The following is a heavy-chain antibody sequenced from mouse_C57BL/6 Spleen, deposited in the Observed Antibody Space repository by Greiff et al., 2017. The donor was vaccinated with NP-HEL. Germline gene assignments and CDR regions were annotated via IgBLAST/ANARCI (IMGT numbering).Heavy chain of an antibody. J-gene: IGHJ2*01. CDR1: GYTFTDYY. V-gene: IGHV1-19*01. CDR2: INPYNGGT. D-gene: IGHD1-1*01. CDR3: ARHYGRGYYFDY. Sequence: EVQLQQSGPVLVKPGASVKMSCKASGYTFTDYYMNWVKQSHGKSLEWIGVINPYNGGTSYNQKFKGKATLTVEKSSSTAYMELNSLTSEDSAVYYCARHYGRGYYFDYWGQGTTLTVSS.